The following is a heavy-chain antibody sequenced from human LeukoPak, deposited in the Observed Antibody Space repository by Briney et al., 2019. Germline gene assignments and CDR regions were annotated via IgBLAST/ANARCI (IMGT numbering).Heavy chain of an antibody. CDR3: ARVIWGPVDYYYMDV. V-gene: IGHV1-8*01. Sequence: ASVKVSCKASGYTFTSYDINWVRQATGQGLEWMGWMNPNSGNTGYAQKFQGRVTMTRNTSISTAYMELSSLRSEDTAVYYCARVIWGPVDYYYMDVWGKGTTATVSS. J-gene: IGHJ6*03. CDR2: MNPNSGNT. D-gene: IGHD3-16*01. CDR1: GYTFTSYD.